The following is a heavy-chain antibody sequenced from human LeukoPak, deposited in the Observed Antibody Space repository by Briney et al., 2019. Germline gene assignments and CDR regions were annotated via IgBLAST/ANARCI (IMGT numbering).Heavy chain of an antibody. CDR3: ARGGAPWDYYYYMDV. V-gene: IGHV3-7*04. CDR1: GFTFSSYW. D-gene: IGHD3-16*01. Sequence: GGSLRLSCAASGFTFSSYWMSWVRQAPGKGLEWVANIKQDGSEEYYVDSVKGRFTISRDNAKNSLYLQMNSLRAEDTAVYYCARGGAPWDYYYYMDVWGKGTTVTVSS. CDR2: IKQDGSEE. J-gene: IGHJ6*03.